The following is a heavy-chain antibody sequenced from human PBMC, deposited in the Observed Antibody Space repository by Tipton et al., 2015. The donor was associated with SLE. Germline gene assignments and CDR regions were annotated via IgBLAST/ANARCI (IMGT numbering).Heavy chain of an antibody. CDR2: IYYTGST. J-gene: IGHJ5*02. Sequence: TLSLTCTVSGGSISSHYWSWIRQPPGKGLEWIGNIYYTGSTNCNPSLKSRVTISVDTSKNQISLKLSSVTAADTAVYYCARSYYDILTGYNWFDPWGQGTLVTVSP. D-gene: IGHD3-9*01. CDR1: GGSISSHY. V-gene: IGHV4-59*11. CDR3: ARSYYDILTGYNWFDP.